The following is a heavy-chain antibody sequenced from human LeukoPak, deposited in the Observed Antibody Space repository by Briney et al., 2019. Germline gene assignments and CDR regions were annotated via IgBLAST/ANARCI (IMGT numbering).Heavy chain of an antibody. J-gene: IGHJ4*02. Sequence: GGSLRLSCVASGFTVSGNYMSWVRQAPGKGLEWVSVIYSGGSTYYADSVRGRFTISRHNSMNTLYLQMNSLRAEDTAVYYCARGAVEMATIHLDYWGQGTLVTVSS. CDR1: GFTVSGNY. D-gene: IGHD5-24*01. V-gene: IGHV3-53*04. CDR2: IYSGGST. CDR3: ARGAVEMATIHLDY.